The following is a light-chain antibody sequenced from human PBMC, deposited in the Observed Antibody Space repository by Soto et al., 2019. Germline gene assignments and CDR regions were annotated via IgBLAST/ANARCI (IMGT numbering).Light chain of an antibody. V-gene: IGLV2-23*01. CDR3: CSYVGATTYV. CDR1: STNIGGYNI. CDR2: EGV. J-gene: IGLJ1*01. Sequence: QYLQTQPASVSGSPRQSSPLSCSATSTNIGGYNIVSWYQQHPGKAPKVIIYEGVKRPSGVSDRFSGSNSGVTASLTISGLQAEDEAEYYCCSYVGATTYVFGSGTKVTVL.